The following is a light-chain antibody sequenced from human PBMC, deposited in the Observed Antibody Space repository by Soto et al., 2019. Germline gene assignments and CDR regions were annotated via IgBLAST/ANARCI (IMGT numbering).Light chain of an antibody. V-gene: IGLV6-57*01. CDR2: EHY. CDR3: QSHDNNNIL. Sequence: QSVSESPGKTVTISCTRSSGSIASDFVQWHQQRPGSSLTTVIYEHYHRPSGVPDRFSGSIDSSSNSASLTISGLKTEDEADYYCQSHDNNNILFGGGTKVTVL. J-gene: IGLJ2*01. CDR1: SGSIASDF.